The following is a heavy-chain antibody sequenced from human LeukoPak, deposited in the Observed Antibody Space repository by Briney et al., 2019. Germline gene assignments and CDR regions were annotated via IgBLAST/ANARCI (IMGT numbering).Heavy chain of an antibody. D-gene: IGHD5-12*01. J-gene: IGHJ6*03. CDR3: IRTLIVATSPYMDV. CDR1: GFTFCRYW. V-gene: IGHV3-74*01. Sequence: GGSLTLSCAACGFTFCRYWMHWVRQAPGKALVCVSRVNSDGTGTTYADSVEGRFTISRDNAKNTVYLQMHSLRAEDTAIYYCIRTLIVATSPYMDVWGKGTTVTVSS. CDR2: VNSDGTGT.